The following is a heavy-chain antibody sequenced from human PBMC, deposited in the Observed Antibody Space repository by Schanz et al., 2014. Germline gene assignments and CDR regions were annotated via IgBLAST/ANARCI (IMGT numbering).Heavy chain of an antibody. CDR2: INQSGTT. CDR1: GFTFSSYA. Sequence: QVQLVESGGGVVQFGRSLRLSCVASGFTFSSYAMSWVRQPPGKGLEWIGEINQSGTTNYNPSLKSRVTMSVDTSKNQISLKLRSVTAADTAVYYCARGTRERLLLRSWQFAFDIWGQGTMVTVSS. CDR3: ARGTRERLLLRSWQFAFDI. V-gene: IGHV4-34*10. J-gene: IGHJ3*02. D-gene: IGHD3-22*01.